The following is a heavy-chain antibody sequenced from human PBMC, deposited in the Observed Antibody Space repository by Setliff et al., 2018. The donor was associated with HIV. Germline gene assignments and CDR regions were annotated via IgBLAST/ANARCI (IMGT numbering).Heavy chain of an antibody. J-gene: IGHJ4*02. Sequence: PGGSLRLSCVASGITVSGIYMTWVRQAPGKGLEWVSVINGGTTTYYADSVKGRFTISRDNSKNTLYLQMSSLRADDTAIYYCARDDGRSLFLDYWGQGTLVTVSS. CDR1: GITVSGIY. D-gene: IGHD1-26*01. CDR3: ARDDGRSLFLDY. CDR2: INGGTTT. V-gene: IGHV3-53*01.